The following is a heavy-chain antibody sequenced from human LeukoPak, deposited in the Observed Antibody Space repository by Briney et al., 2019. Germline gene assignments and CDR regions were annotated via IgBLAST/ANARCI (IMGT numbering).Heavy chain of an antibody. J-gene: IGHJ6*03. CDR3: ARARGFVRHYMDV. V-gene: IGHV3-13*01. Sequence: PGRSLRLSCAASGFTFSSYDMHWVRQATGKGLEWVSAIGTAGDTYYPGSVKGRFTITRENAKNSLYLQMNSLRAGDTAVYYCARARGFVRHYMDVWGKGTTVTVSS. D-gene: IGHD2-8*01. CDR1: GFTFSSYD. CDR2: IGTAGDT.